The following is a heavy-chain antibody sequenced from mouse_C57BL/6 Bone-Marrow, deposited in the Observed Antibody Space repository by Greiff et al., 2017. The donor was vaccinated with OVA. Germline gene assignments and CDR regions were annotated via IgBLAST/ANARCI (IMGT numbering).Heavy chain of an antibody. Sequence: VQLQQSGTVLARPGASVKMSCKTSGYTFTSYWMHWVKQRPGQGLEWIGAIHPGNSDTSYNQKFKGKAKLTAVTSASTAYMELSSLTNEDSAVYYCTRDGKGIYYAMDYWGQGTSVTVSS. J-gene: IGHJ4*01. CDR2: IHPGNSDT. CDR1: GYTFTSYW. CDR3: TRDGKGIYYAMDY. V-gene: IGHV1-5*01. D-gene: IGHD2-1*01.